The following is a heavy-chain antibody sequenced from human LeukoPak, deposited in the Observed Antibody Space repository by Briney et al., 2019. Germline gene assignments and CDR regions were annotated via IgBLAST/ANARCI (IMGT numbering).Heavy chain of an antibody. CDR2: INTSGGST. D-gene: IGHD4-23*01. Sequence: ASVKVSYKASGYTFTSYYMHWVRQAPGQGLEWMGIINTSGGSTTYAQKFQGRVSMTRDTSTSTVHLEVSSLRSEDTAVYYCARSQGGNTLWFDPWGQGTLVTVSS. CDR1: GYTFTSYY. J-gene: IGHJ5*02. CDR3: ARSQGGNTLWFDP. V-gene: IGHV1-46*01.